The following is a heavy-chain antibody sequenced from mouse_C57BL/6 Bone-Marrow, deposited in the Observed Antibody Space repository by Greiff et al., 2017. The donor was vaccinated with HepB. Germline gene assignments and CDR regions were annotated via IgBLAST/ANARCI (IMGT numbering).Heavy chain of an antibody. CDR2: IYPGSGST. J-gene: IGHJ4*01. V-gene: IGHV1-55*01. Sequence: QVHVKQPGAELVKPGASVKMSCKASGYTFTSYWITWVKQRPGQGLEWIGDIYPGSGSTNYNEKFKSKATLTVDTSSSTAYMQLSSLTSEDSAVYYCARSYYSNYYAMDYWGQGTSVTVSS. D-gene: IGHD2-5*01. CDR3: ARSYYSNYYAMDY. CDR1: GYTFTSYW.